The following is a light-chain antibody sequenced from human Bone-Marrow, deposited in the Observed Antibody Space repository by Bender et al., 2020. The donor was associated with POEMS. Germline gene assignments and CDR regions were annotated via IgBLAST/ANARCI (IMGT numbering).Light chain of an antibody. V-gene: IGLV2-23*02. Sequence: QSALTQPASVSGSPGQSITISCTGTRSDVGRYNFVSWYQQHPGKAPKVLIYDVSERPSGVPDRFSGSKSGRTASLTISGLQAEDEADYYCCFCAPRGSCVFGSGTTVTV. CDR1: RSDVGRYNF. CDR3: CFCAPRGSCV. CDR2: DVS. J-gene: IGLJ1*01.